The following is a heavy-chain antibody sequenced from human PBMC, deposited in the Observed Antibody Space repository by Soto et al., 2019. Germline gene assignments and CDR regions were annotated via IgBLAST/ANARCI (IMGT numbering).Heavy chain of an antibody. CDR2: IYYSGST. J-gene: IGHJ4*02. CDR1: GGSISSYY. V-gene: IGHV4-59*01. Sequence: TSETLCLTCTVSGGSISSYYWSWIRQPPGKGLEWIGYIYYSGSTNYNPSLKSRVTISVDTSKNQFSLKLSSVTAADTAVYYCGRDRYYYNSSGYPKGVYFDYWGQGTLVTVSS. CDR3: GRDRYYYNSSGYPKGVYFDY. D-gene: IGHD3-22*01.